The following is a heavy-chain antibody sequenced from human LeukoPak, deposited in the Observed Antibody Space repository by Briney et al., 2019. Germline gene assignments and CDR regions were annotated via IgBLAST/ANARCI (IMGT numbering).Heavy chain of an antibody. CDR3: AQYYDFWSGLYYMDV. V-gene: IGHV1-69*13. Sequence: SVKVSCKASGGTFSSYAISWVRQAPGRGLEWMGGIIPIFGTANYAQKFQGRVTITADESTSTAYMELSSLRSEDTAVYYCAQYYDFWSGLYYMDVWGKGTTVTVSS. J-gene: IGHJ6*03. CDR1: GGTFSSYA. D-gene: IGHD3-3*01. CDR2: IIPIFGTA.